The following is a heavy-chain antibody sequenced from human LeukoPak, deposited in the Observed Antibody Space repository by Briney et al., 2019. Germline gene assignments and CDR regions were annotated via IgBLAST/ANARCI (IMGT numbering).Heavy chain of an antibody. J-gene: IGHJ4*02. Sequence: GGPLRLSVAASGLTFSNYYIGWIGQAPGKGRGGVSNISSSGSTIYYADSVKGRFTISRDNAKNSLYLQMNSLRAEDTAVYYCARFKLVAGPQFFDYWGQGTLVTVSS. CDR2: ISSSGSTI. D-gene: IGHD6-19*01. V-gene: IGHV3-11*01. CDR3: ARFKLVAGPQFFDY. CDR1: GLTFSNYY.